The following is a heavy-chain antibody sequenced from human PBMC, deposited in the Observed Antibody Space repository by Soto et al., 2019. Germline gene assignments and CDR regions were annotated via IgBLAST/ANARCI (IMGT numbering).Heavy chain of an antibody. V-gene: IGHV1-69*10. D-gene: IGHD3-9*01. CDR3: ARAPLHGYFDWLLDY. CDR2: IIPILGIA. CDR1: GGTFSNYA. J-gene: IGHJ4*02. Sequence: SVKVSCKASGGTFSNYAISWVRQAPGQGLEWMGGIIPILGIANFAQKFQGRVTITADESTSTAYMELSSLRPEDTAVYYCARAPLHGYFDWLLDYWGQGTLVTVSS.